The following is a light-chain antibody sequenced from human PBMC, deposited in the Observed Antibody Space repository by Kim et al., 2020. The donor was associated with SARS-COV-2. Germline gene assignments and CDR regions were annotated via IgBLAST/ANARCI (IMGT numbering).Light chain of an antibody. CDR2: LNSDGSH. CDR3: QTWGTGIPV. J-gene: IGLJ3*02. V-gene: IGLV4-69*01. CDR1: RGHSSYA. Sequence: SLKLTCTLSRGHSSYAIAWHQQQPGKGPRYLMKLNSDGSHSKGDGIPDRFSGSSSGAERYLAISSLQSEDEADYYCQTWGTGIPVFGGVTQLTVL.